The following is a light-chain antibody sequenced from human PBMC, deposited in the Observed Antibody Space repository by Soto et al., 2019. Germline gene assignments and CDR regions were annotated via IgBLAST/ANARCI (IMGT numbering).Light chain of an antibody. J-gene: IGKJ1*01. Sequence: EIVMTQSPATLSVSPGERATLSCRASQSVSSNLAWYQQKPGQAPRLLIYGASTRATGIPVRFSGSGSVTEFTLTISSLQSEDFAVYYCQQYNNWPPWTFGQGTKVEIK. CDR1: QSVSSN. CDR2: GAS. V-gene: IGKV3-15*01. CDR3: QQYNNWPPWT.